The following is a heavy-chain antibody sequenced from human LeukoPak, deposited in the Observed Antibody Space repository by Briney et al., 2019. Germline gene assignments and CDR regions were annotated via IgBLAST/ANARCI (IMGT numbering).Heavy chain of an antibody. J-gene: IGHJ6*02. CDR3: AKDSVVICGGDCYRGDYYYGMDV. D-gene: IGHD2-21*02. Sequence: PGGSLRLSCAASGFTFSSYAMSWVRQAPGKGLEWVSAISGSGGSTYYADSVKGRFTISRDNSKNTLYLQMNSLRAEDTAVYYCAKDSVVICGGDCYRGDYYYGMDVWGQGTTVTVSS. CDR2: ISGSGGST. V-gene: IGHV3-23*01. CDR1: GFTFSSYA.